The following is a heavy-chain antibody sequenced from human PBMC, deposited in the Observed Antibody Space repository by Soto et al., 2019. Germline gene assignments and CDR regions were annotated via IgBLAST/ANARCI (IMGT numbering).Heavy chain of an antibody. CDR1: GFTFSSYT. J-gene: IGHJ4*02. Sequence: QVQLVESGGGVVQPGRSLRLSCAASGFTFSSYTMHWVRQAPVKGLEWVTVISYDGSNHYYADSVKGRFTISRDNSNNTLYLQMNSLRAEDTAVYYCATAKSSSWHNFDCRGQGTLVTVSS. CDR3: ATAKSSSWHNFDC. V-gene: IGHV3-30-3*01. D-gene: IGHD6-13*01. CDR2: ISYDGSNH.